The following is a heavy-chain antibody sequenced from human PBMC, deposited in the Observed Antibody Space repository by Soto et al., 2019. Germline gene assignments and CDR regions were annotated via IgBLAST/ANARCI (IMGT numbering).Heavy chain of an antibody. CDR3: AIVNTIFGWDYYYGMDV. D-gene: IGHD3-3*01. Sequence: ASVKVSCKASGYTFTSYYMHWVRQAPGQGLEWMGIINPSGGSTSYAQKFQGRVTMTRDTSTSTVYMELSSLRSEDTAVYYCAIVNTIFGWDYYYGMDVWGQGTTVTVSS. CDR2: INPSGGST. J-gene: IGHJ6*02. CDR1: GYTFTSYY. V-gene: IGHV1-46*01.